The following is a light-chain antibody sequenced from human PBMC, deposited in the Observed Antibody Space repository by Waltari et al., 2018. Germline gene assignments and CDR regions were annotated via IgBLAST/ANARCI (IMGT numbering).Light chain of an antibody. Sequence: EIVLTQSPATLSVSPGETATPSCWASQSIRSTLAWYQQKPGQAPRLLIYDASTRATGIPVRFSGSGSGTYFTLTISSLQSEDFAVYYCQQYTNWPLTFGGGTKVEI. V-gene: IGKV3D-15*01. J-gene: IGKJ4*01. CDR1: QSIRST. CDR2: DAS. CDR3: QQYTNWPLT.